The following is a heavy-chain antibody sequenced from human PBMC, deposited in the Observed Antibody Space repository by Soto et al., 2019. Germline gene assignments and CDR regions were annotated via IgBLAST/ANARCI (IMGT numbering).Heavy chain of an antibody. V-gene: IGHV1-8*01. CDR2: INPNSGNT. CDR3: ARVCAHGGLPIVVVMTSSCDY. Sequence: QVQLVQSGADVKKPGASVKVSCKASGYTFTNYDINWVRQATGQGLEWMGWINPNSGNTGYAQKFQGRVNLTTTAFLGTAYLELGSLRSDGTAVYYCARVCAHGGLPIVVVMTSSCDYWGQGNLVTVSS. J-gene: IGHJ4*02. CDR1: GYTFTNYD. D-gene: IGHD3-22*01.